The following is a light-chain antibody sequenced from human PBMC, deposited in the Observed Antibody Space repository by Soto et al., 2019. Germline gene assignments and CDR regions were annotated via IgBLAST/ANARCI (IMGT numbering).Light chain of an antibody. Sequence: DIQMTQSPPTLSASVGDRVTITCRASQPIRSWLAWYHQKPGKAPKLLLYDASNLESGVPSRFSGSGSGTEFTLTISSLQPEDFGIYYCQQYENYWTFGQGTKVEIK. CDR1: QPIRSW. CDR3: QQYENYWT. V-gene: IGKV1-5*01. CDR2: DAS. J-gene: IGKJ1*01.